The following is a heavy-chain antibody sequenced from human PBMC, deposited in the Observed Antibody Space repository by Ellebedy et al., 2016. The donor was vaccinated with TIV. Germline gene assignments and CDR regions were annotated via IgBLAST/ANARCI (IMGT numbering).Heavy chain of an antibody. CDR3: AKGKGGGSDSSAPRYYFDY. D-gene: IGHD3-22*01. Sequence: GESLKISCAASGFTFSSYAMSWVRQAPGKGLEWVSTISSTGSRTYYADSVEGRFIISSDNSKNILYLQMNSLRAKDTAIYYCAKGKGGGSDSSAPRYYFDYWGLGTLVTVSS. J-gene: IGHJ4*02. CDR1: GFTFSSYA. V-gene: IGHV3-23*01. CDR2: ISSTGSRT.